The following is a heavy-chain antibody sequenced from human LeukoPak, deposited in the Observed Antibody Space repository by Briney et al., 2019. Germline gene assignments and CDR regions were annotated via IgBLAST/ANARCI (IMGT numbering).Heavy chain of an antibody. Sequence: SETLSLTCTVSGGSISSYYWSWIRQPPGKGLEWIGYIYYSGSTNYNPSLKSRVTISVDTSKNQFSLKLSSVTAADTAVYYCARARGYSYVSAFDYWGQGTLVTVSS. CDR1: GGSISSYY. CDR2: IYYSGST. CDR3: ARARGYSYVSAFDY. J-gene: IGHJ4*02. V-gene: IGHV4-59*01. D-gene: IGHD5-18*01.